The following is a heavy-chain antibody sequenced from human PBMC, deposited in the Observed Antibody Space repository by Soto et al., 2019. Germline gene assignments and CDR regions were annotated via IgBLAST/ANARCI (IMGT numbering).Heavy chain of an antibody. Sequence: QVQLQESGPGLVKPSQTLSLTCTVSGGSISSGGYYWSWIRQHPGQGLEWIGYIYYSGSTYYNPSLQSRVTISVDTSKHRFSLKLSSVTAAGAAVYYCARDGGDYGMDVWGQGTTVTVSS. D-gene: IGHD3-16*01. V-gene: IGHV4-31*03. J-gene: IGHJ6*02. CDR1: GGSISSGGYY. CDR3: ARDGGDYGMDV. CDR2: IYYSGST.